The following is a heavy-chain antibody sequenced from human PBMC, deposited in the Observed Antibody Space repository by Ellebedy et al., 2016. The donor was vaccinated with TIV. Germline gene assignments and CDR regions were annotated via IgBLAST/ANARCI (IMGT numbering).Heavy chain of an antibody. CDR2: ISSSSSTI. CDR3: ARVFVDCSGGSCYPLDYYYGMDV. CDR1: GFTFSSYS. D-gene: IGHD2-15*01. J-gene: IGHJ6*02. Sequence: GESLKISXAASGFTFSSYSMNWVRQAPGKGLEWVSYISSSSSTIYYADSVKGRFTISRDNAKNSLYLQMNSLRAEDTAVYYCARVFVDCSGGSCYPLDYYYGMDVWGQGTTVTVSS. V-gene: IGHV3-48*01.